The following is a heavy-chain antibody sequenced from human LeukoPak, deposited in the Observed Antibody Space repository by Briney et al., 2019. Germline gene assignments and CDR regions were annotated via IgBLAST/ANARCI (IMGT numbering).Heavy chain of an antibody. D-gene: IGHD6-13*01. V-gene: IGHV1-8*01. CDR3: ARGGYSSSWYRGGYYYYGMDV. Sequence: VASVKVSCKASGYTFTSYDINWVRQAPGQGLEWMGWMNPNSGNTNYAQKLQGRVTMTRNTSISTAYMELSSLRSEDTAVYYCARGGYSSSWYRGGYYYYGMDVWGQGTTVTVSS. CDR1: GYTFTSYD. J-gene: IGHJ6*02. CDR2: MNPNSGNT.